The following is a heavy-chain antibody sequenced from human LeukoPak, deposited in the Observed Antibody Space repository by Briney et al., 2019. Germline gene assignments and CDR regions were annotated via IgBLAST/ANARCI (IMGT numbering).Heavy chain of an antibody. V-gene: IGHV4-59*08. Sequence: PSETLSLTCTVSGGSISSYYWSWIRQPPGKGLELIGYIYYSGSTNYNPSLKSRVTISVDTSKNQFPLKLSSVTAADTAVYYCARLVYDSKRGTVEHLDYWGQGTLVTVSS. CDR2: IYYSGST. CDR3: ARLVYDSKRGTVEHLDY. D-gene: IGHD3-22*01. CDR1: GGSISSYY. J-gene: IGHJ4*02.